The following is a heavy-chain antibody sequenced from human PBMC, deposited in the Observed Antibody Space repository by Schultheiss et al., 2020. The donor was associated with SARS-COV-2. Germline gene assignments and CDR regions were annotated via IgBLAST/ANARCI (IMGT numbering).Heavy chain of an antibody. Sequence: SETLSLTCAVYGGSFSGYYWSWIRQPPGKGLEWIGEINHSGSTNYNPSLKSRVTISVDTSKNQFSLKLSSVTAADTAVYYCARALTTVTTDYWGQGTLVTVSS. CDR3: ARALTTVTTDY. CDR1: GGSFSGYY. CDR2: INHSGST. J-gene: IGHJ4*02. V-gene: IGHV4-34*01. D-gene: IGHD4-17*01.